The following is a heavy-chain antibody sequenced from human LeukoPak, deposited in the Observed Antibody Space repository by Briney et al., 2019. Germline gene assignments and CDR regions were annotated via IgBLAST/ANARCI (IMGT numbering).Heavy chain of an antibody. CDR1: GFTFSNYW. J-gene: IGHJ4*02. Sequence: GGSLRLSCAASGFTFSNYWMSWVRQAPGKGLEWVANIKTDGSEKSYVDSVKGRFTISRDNAKNSLLLQMNSLRAEDTAIYFRARDWDGSGWSFDYWGQGTLVTVSS. CDR2: IKTDGSEK. CDR3: ARDWDGSGWSFDY. D-gene: IGHD6-19*01. V-gene: IGHV3-7*01.